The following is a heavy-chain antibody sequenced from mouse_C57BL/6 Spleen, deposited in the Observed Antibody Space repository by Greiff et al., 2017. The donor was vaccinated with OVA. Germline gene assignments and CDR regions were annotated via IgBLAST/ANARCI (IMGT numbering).Heavy chain of an antibody. V-gene: IGHV1-42*01. J-gene: IGHJ3*01. D-gene: IGHD3-2*02. CDR3: ARHTAQAPWFAY. CDR2: INPSTGGT. Sequence: VQLQQSGPELVKPGASVKISCKASGYSFTGYYMNWVKQSPEKSLEWIGEINPSTGGTTYNQKFKAKATLTVDKSSSTAYMQLKSLTSEDSAVYYCARHTAQAPWFAYWGQGTLVTVSA. CDR1: GYSFTGYY.